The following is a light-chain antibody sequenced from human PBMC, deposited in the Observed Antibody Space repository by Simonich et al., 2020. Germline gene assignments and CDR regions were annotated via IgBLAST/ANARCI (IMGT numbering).Light chain of an antibody. Sequence: EIVMTQSPATLSVSPWERATLSCRASQSVSSNLAWYQQKPGQAPRLLIYGASTQATGIPASFSGSGSGTEFTLTISSLQSEDFAVYYCQQYNNWPSFGPGTKVDIK. CDR1: QSVSSN. CDR3: QQYNNWPS. V-gene: IGKV3-15*01. J-gene: IGKJ3*01. CDR2: GAS.